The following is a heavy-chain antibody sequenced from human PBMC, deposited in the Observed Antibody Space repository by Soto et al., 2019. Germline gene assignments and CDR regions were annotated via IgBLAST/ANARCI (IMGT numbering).Heavy chain of an antibody. CDR1: GGSFSGYY. CDR2: INHSGST. J-gene: IGHJ6*03. CDR3: ARGYSSSWAYYYMDV. D-gene: IGHD6-13*01. Sequence: SETLSLTCAVYGGSFSGYYWSWIRRPPGKGLEWIGEINHSGSTNYNPSLKSRVTISVDTSKNQFSLKLSSVTAADTAVYYCARGYSSSWAYYYMDVWGKGTTVTVSS. V-gene: IGHV4-34*01.